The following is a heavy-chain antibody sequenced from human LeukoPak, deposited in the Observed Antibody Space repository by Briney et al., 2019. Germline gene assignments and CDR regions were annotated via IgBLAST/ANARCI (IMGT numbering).Heavy chain of an antibody. Sequence: ASVKVSCKASGYTFTGYYMHWVRQAPGQGLEWMGWINPNSGGTNYAQKFQGRVTMTTDTSTSTAYMELRSLRSDDTAVYYCARDLDIAAAGTFGYWGQGTLVTVSS. D-gene: IGHD6-13*01. CDR3: ARDLDIAAAGTFGY. J-gene: IGHJ4*02. CDR2: INPNSGGT. CDR1: GYTFTGYY. V-gene: IGHV1-2*02.